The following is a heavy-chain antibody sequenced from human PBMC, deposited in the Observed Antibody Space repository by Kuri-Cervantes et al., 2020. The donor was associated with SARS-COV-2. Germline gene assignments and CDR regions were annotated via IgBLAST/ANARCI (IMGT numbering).Heavy chain of an antibody. V-gene: IGHV3-53*01. CDR3: VRDGDHWNFDY. Sequence: GGSLRLSCAASGFTVSTSYLSWVRQAPGKGLEFISVIYSGGSTYYADSVKGRFTISRDKSKNTVYLQMNTLRVEDTAVYYCVRDGDHWNFDYWGQGTLVTVSS. J-gene: IGHJ4*02. CDR1: GFTVSTSY. D-gene: IGHD1-1*01. CDR2: IYSGGST.